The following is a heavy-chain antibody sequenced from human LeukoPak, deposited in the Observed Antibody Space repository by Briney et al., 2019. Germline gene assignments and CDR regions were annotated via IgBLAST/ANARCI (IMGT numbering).Heavy chain of an antibody. Sequence: GGSLRLSCAASGFTLSNYAMNWVRQAPGKGLEWVSGISDSGGSTYYADSVKGRFTISRDNSKNTLYLQMNSLRAEDTAVYYCAKEAISGSARIFDYWGQGTLVTVSS. D-gene: IGHD1-26*01. CDR1: GFTLSNYA. V-gene: IGHV3-23*01. J-gene: IGHJ4*02. CDR2: ISDSGGST. CDR3: AKEAISGSARIFDY.